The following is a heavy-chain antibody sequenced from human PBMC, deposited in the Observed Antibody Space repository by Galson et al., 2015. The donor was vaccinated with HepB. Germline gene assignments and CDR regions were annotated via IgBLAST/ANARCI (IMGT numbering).Heavy chain of an antibody. V-gene: IGHV1-69*02. CDR2: IIPILGIA. CDR3: ASPSDSGYEWDYFDY. J-gene: IGHJ4*02. Sequence: SVKVSCKASGGTFSSYTISWVRQAPGQGLEWMGRIIPILGIANYAQKFQGRVTITADESTSTAYMELSSLRSEDTAVYYCASPSDSGYEWDYFDYWGQGTLVTVSS. CDR1: GGTFSSYT. D-gene: IGHD5-12*01.